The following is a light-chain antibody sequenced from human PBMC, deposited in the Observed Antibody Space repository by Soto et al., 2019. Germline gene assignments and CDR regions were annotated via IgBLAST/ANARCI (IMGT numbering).Light chain of an antibody. V-gene: IGKV3-20*01. J-gene: IGKJ5*01. CDR3: KQYDTSPIT. CDR1: QSVSSDF. Sequence: EIVLTQSPGILSLSPGERATLSCRASQSVSSDFLAWYQQKPGQAPRLLIYGASTRATGIPDRFSGSGSETDFSLTISRLEPEDVALYYCKQYDTSPITFGQGTRLQIK. CDR2: GAS.